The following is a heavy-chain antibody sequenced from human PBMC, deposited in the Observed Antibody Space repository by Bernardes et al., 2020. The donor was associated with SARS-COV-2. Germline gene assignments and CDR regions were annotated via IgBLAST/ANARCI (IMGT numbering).Heavy chain of an antibody. Sequence: GGSLRLSCAASGFTFSSYAMSWVRQAPGKGLEWVSAISASGGSTYYADSVKGRFTISRDNSRHTLYLDISTLRADDTAVYYCSKNAKYSSSSMEVWGQGALVSVSS. J-gene: IGHJ4*02. CDR2: ISASGGST. V-gene: IGHV3-23*01. D-gene: IGHD6-6*01. CDR1: GFTFSSYA. CDR3: SKNAKYSSSSMEV.